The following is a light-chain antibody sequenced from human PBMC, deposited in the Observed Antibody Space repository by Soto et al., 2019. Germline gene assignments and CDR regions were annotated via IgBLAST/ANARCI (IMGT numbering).Light chain of an antibody. Sequence: EIVMTQSPVSLSVFPGERATLSCRASQSVSSDLAWYQQKPGQAPRLLIYGASTRATGIPARFSGSGSGTEFTLTITSLQSEDLAVYYCQQYNNWPPLTFGGGTKVEIK. V-gene: IGKV3-15*01. J-gene: IGKJ4*01. CDR1: QSVSSD. CDR2: GAS. CDR3: QQYNNWPPLT.